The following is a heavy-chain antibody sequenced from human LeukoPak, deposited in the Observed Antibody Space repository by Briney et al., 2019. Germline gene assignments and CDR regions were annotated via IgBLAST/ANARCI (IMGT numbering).Heavy chain of an antibody. CDR3: ATHVTYYSDSSGHDLAEY. Sequence: ASVTVSCKASGYTFSSYDISWVRQAPGQGLEWMGWISAYNGNTRYAQKVQGRVTMTTDTSTSTAYMEMRRLRSDDTAVYYCATHVTYYSDSSGHDLAEYWGQGTLVTVSS. J-gene: IGHJ4*02. CDR1: GYTFSSYD. CDR2: ISAYNGNT. D-gene: IGHD3-22*01. V-gene: IGHV1-18*01.